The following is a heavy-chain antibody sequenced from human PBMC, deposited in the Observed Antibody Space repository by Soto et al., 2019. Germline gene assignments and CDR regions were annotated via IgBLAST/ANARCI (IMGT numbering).Heavy chain of an antibody. Sequence: QVQLQESGPGLVKPSGTLSLTCAVSGGSISSSNWWSWVRQPPGKGREWIGEIYHSGSTNYNPSLKSRVTISVDKSEHPFSLKLSSVTAARTAVYYCARDILWGGGAFDIWGQGTMVTVSS. V-gene: IGHV4-4*02. CDR3: ARDILWGGGAFDI. J-gene: IGHJ3*02. CDR1: GGSISSSNW. D-gene: IGHD2-21*01. CDR2: IYHSGST.